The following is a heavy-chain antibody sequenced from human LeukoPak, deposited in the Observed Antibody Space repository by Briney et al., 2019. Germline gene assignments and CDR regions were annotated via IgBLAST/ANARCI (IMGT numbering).Heavy chain of an antibody. CDR1: GGSFSGYY. V-gene: IGHV4-34*01. CDR2: INHSGST. CDR3: ARDSVSGSFYGYFDN. Sequence: SETLSLTCAVYGGSFSGYYWSWIRQPPGKGLEWIGEINHSGSTNYNPSLKSRVTISVDTSKNQFSLKLSSVTAADTAVYYCARDSVSGSFYGYFDNWGQGTLVTVSS. J-gene: IGHJ4*02. D-gene: IGHD1-26*01.